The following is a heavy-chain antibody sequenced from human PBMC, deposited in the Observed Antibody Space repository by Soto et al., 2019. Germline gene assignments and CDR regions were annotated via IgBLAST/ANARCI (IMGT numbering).Heavy chain of an antibody. CDR3: AADLHYYDSSGYYYYYGMDV. D-gene: IGHD3-22*01. J-gene: IGHJ6*02. V-gene: IGHV1-58*01. Sequence: SVKVSCKASGFTFTSSAVQWVRQARGQRLEWIGWIVVGSGNTNYAQKFQERVTITRDMSTSTAYMELSSLRSEDTAVYYCAADLHYYDSSGYYYYYGMDVWGQGTTVTVSS. CDR2: IVVGSGNT. CDR1: GFTFTSSA.